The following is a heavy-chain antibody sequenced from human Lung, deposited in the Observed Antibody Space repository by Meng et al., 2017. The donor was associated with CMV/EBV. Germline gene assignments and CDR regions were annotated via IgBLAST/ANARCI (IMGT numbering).Heavy chain of an antibody. CDR3: VKLFDY. D-gene: IGHD1-7*01. Sequence: GGSLRLSCAASGFTFSRYWMTWVRQAPGKGLEWLANIKEDGSEKYYVESVKGRFTISRDNAKNSLYLEMNSLTVADTAVYYCVKLFDYWGQGTLVTVSS. J-gene: IGHJ4*02. CDR1: GFTFSRYW. V-gene: IGHV3-7*03. CDR2: IKEDGSEK.